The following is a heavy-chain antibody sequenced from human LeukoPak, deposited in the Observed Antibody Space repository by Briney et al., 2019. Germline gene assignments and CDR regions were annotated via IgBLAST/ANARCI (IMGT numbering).Heavy chain of an antibody. V-gene: IGHV3-7*05. CDR1: GFTFSSYW. D-gene: IGHD3-22*01. CDR3: ARNRGGGSGYSDY. J-gene: IGHJ4*02. Sequence: GGSLRLSCAASGFTFSSYWMDWARQAPGRGLEWVAIIKSDGSDKDYVDSVKGRFTVSKDNAKNSLYLQMNSLRAEDTAMYYCARNRGGGSGYSDYWGQGTLVTVSS. CDR2: IKSDGSDK.